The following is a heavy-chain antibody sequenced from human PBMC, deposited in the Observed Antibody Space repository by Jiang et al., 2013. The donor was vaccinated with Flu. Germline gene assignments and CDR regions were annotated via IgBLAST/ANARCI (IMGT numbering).Heavy chain of an antibody. CDR3: ARHEEMATKNWGSAAFDI. CDR2: IYPGDSDT. J-gene: IGHJ3*02. V-gene: IGHV5-51*01. Sequence: IIYPGDSDTRYQPRPSRGQVTISADKSISTAYLQWSSLKASDTAMYYCARHEEMATKNWGSAAFDIWGQGTMVTVSS. D-gene: IGHD5-24*01.